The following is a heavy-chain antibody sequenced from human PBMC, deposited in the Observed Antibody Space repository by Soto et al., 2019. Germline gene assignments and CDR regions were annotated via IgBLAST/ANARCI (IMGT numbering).Heavy chain of an antibody. Sequence: SETLSLTCTVSGGSISSSSYYWGWIRQPPGKGLEWIGSIYYSGSTYYNPSLKSRVTISVDTSKNQFSLKLSSVTAADTAVYYCARHLPYYYDSSGYSGSDAFDIWGQGTMVPVSS. V-gene: IGHV4-39*01. CDR3: ARHLPYYYDSSGYSGSDAFDI. CDR1: GGSISSSSYY. CDR2: IYYSGST. J-gene: IGHJ3*02. D-gene: IGHD3-22*01.